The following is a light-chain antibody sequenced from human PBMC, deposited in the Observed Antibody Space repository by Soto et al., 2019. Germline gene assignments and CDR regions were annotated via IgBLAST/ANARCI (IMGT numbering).Light chain of an antibody. CDR2: DAS. CDR3: QHYGSPWT. V-gene: IGKV3-20*01. CDR1: QSVRSSY. J-gene: IGKJ1*01. Sequence: EIVLTQSPGTLSLSPGERATLSCRANQSVRSSYLAWYQQKLGQAPRLLIYDASSRATGIPDRFSGSGSGTDFTLTSSRLEPEDFAVYYCQHYGSPWTFGQGTKVEIK.